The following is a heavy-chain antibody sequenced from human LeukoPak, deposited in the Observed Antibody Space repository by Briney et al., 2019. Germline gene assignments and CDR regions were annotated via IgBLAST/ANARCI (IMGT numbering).Heavy chain of an antibody. CDR1: GYTFTSYG. J-gene: IGHJ3*02. Sequence: GASVKVSCKASGYTFTSYGISWVRQAPGQGLEWMGWISAYDGNTNYAQKLQGRVTMTTDTSTSTAYMELRSLRSDDTAVYYCARDRGWGVTDAFDIWGQGTMVTVSS. V-gene: IGHV1-18*01. CDR2: ISAYDGNT. D-gene: IGHD3-10*01. CDR3: ARDRGWGVTDAFDI.